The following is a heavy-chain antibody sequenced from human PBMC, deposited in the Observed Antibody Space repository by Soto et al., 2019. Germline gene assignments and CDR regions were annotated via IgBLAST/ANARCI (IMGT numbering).Heavy chain of an antibody. Sequence: ASVKVSCKASGYSFGNYAVHWVRQAPGQGLEWMGWINAGNGNRIYSQKFPGRVTITRDTSASTAYIDLSSLTSEDTAVYYCASSSSWGWADYFYGLDVWGQGTTVTVSS. CDR2: INAGNGNR. CDR3: ASSSSWGWADYFYGLDV. V-gene: IGHV1-3*01. CDR1: GYSFGNYA. D-gene: IGHD6-13*01. J-gene: IGHJ6*02.